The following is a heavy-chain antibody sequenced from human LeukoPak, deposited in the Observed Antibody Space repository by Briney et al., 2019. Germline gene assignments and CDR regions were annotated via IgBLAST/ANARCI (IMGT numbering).Heavy chain of an antibody. CDR1: GFTLSAYA. V-gene: IGHV3-23*01. J-gene: IGHJ5*02. Sequence: GGSLRLSFTASGFTLSAYAMNWVRQAPGKGLEWVSSISGSGDNTDYTDSVKGRFTISRDNSKNTLYLQMNSLRAEDTAMYYCRRQFLVGVSWGPGTLVTVSS. D-gene: IGHD2-15*01. CDR3: RRQFLVGVS. CDR2: ISGSGDNT.